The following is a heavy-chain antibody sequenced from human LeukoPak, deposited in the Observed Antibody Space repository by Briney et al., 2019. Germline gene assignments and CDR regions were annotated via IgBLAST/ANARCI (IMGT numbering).Heavy chain of an antibody. V-gene: IGHV4-34*01. CDR3: ARGFRGPNFDY. D-gene: IGHD3-10*01. Sequence: ASETLSLTCAVYGGSFSGYYWSWIRQPPGKGLEWIGEINHSGSTNYNPSLKSRVTISVDTSKNQFSLKLSSVTAADTAVYFCARGFRGPNFDYWGQGTLVTVSS. J-gene: IGHJ4*02. CDR2: INHSGST. CDR1: GGSFSGYY.